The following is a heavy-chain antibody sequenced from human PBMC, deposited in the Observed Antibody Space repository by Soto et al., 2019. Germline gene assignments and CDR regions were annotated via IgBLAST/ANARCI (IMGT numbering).Heavy chain of an antibody. CDR2: ISGSGGST. CDR3: AKDGYDYFDY. V-gene: IGHV3-23*01. CDR1: GFTFISYA. D-gene: IGHD5-12*01. Sequence: WGSLRLSCAASGFTFISYAIIFFRQAPGKGLEWVSAISGSGGSTYYADSVKGRFTISRDNSKNTLYLQMNSLRAEDTAVYYCAKDGYDYFDYWGQGTLVTVSS. J-gene: IGHJ4*02.